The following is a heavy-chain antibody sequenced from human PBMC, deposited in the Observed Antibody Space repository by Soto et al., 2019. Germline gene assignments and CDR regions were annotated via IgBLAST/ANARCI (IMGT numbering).Heavy chain of an antibody. CDR2: INHSGST. V-gene: IGHV4-34*01. J-gene: IGHJ4*02. Sequence: PSETLSLTCAVYGGSFSGYYWSWIRQPPGKGLEWIGEINHSGSTNYNPSLKSRVTISVDTSKNQFSLKLSSVTAADTAIYYCTRGPVYAAFDCSGQSDYWGQGTLVTVSS. CDR3: TRGPVYAAFDCSGQSDY. CDR1: GGSFSGYY. D-gene: IGHD2-15*01.